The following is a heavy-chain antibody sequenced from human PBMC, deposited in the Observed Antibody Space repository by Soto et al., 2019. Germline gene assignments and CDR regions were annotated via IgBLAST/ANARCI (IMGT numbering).Heavy chain of an antibody. Sequence: EVQLLESGGGLVQPGGSLRLSCAASGFIFNSYAMSWVRQAPGKGLEWVSSISDSGFSTYHADSVKGRFTISRDNSKNTLYLQMNSLRAEDTAVYYCAKDQGDVWSGESLFQHWGQGTLVTVSS. V-gene: IGHV3-23*01. CDR3: AKDQGDVWSGESLFQH. CDR1: GFIFNSYA. D-gene: IGHD3-3*01. CDR2: ISDSGFST. J-gene: IGHJ1*01.